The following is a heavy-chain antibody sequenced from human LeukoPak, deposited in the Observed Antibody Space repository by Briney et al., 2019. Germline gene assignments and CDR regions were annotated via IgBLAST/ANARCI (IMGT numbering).Heavy chain of an antibody. CDR1: GGSISSSSYY. J-gene: IGHJ5*02. V-gene: IGHV4-39*01. D-gene: IGHD6-19*01. Sequence: SETLSLTCTLSGGSISSSSYYWGWIRQPPGKRLEWHECICYTGSTHYNPSLKSRDTISVDTSKNQFSLKLSSVTDADTAVYYCAGNDYSSGWSYNWFDPWGQGTLVTVSS. CDR3: AGNDYSSGWSYNWFDP. CDR2: ICYTGST.